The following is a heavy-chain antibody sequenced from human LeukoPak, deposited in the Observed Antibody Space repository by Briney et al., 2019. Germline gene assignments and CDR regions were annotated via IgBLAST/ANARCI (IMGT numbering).Heavy chain of an antibody. D-gene: IGHD2-2*01. J-gene: IGHJ4*02. Sequence: ASVKVSCKASGYTFTGYYMHWVRQAPGQGLEWMGWINPNSGGTNYAQKFQGRVTMTRDTSISTAYMELSRLRSDDTAVYYCAREYHCSSTSCPSDYWGQGTLVTVSS. CDR2: INPNSGGT. CDR3: AREYHCSSTSCPSDY. CDR1: GYTFTGYY. V-gene: IGHV1-2*02.